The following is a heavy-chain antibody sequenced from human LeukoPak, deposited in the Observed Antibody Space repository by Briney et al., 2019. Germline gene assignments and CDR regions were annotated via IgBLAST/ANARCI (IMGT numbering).Heavy chain of an antibody. CDR1: GFTFSSYS. Sequence: GGSLRLSCAASGFTFSSYSMNWVRQAPGKGLEWVLYISGSSTTIYYADSVKGRFTISRDNSKNTVYLQMNSLRAEDTAMYYCAKVYYDYFDYWGQGTLVTVSS. D-gene: IGHD3-16*01. CDR3: AKVYYDYFDY. V-gene: IGHV3-48*01. J-gene: IGHJ4*02. CDR2: ISGSSTTI.